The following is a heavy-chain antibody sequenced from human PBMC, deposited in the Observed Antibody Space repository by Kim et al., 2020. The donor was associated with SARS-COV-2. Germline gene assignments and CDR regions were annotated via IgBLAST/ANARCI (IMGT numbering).Heavy chain of an antibody. CDR2: IRGDGST. CDR1: GFIVSNYY. Sequence: GGSLRLSCAASGFIVSNYYMTWIRQAPGKGLEWVSVIRGDGSTNYADSVKGRFTVSRDNSKNTLYLQMSSLRAEDTAVYHCGREYYYRMDLWGQGTTVTVSS. J-gene: IGHJ6*02. V-gene: IGHV3-53*01. CDR3: GREYYYRMDL.